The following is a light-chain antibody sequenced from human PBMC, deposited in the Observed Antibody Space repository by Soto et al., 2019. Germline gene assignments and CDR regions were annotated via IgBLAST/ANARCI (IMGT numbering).Light chain of an antibody. V-gene: IGKV1-5*01. Sequence: DIQMTQSPSTLSASVGDRVTITCRASQSISSWLAWYQQKPGKAPKLLIYDASSLESGVPSRFSGSGSGTEFPLTISSLQPDDFATYYCQQYNSYPWALTFGGGTKVEIK. CDR2: DAS. CDR3: QQYNSYPWALT. CDR1: QSISSW. J-gene: IGKJ4*01.